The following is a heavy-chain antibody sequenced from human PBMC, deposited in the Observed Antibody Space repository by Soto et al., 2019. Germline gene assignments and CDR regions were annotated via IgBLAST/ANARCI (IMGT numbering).Heavy chain of an antibody. D-gene: IGHD6-19*01. J-gene: IGHJ3*02. CDR2: INPSGGST. Sequence: GASVKVSCKSSGDTFTSYGISCVRQAPGQGLEWMGIINPSGGSTSYAQKFQGRVTMTRDTSTSTVYMELSSLRSEDTAVYYCARDGAVAGTRGAFDIWGQGTMVTVSS. CDR1: GDTFTSYG. V-gene: IGHV1-46*03. CDR3: ARDGAVAGTRGAFDI.